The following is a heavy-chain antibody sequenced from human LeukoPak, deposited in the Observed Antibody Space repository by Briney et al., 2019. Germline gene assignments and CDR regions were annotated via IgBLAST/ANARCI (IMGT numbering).Heavy chain of an antibody. CDR3: AHLVWEYVGGLDV. Sequence: GGSLRLSCETSGFTFSNYAMSWVRQAPGRGLEWVSGISYGDGGTYYADSVKGRFTISRDNSKNTLYLQMHSLRVEDTAVYYCAHLVWEYVGGLDVWGQGTTVTVSS. CDR1: GFTFSNYA. V-gene: IGHV3-23*01. CDR2: ISYGDGGT. J-gene: IGHJ6*02. D-gene: IGHD3/OR15-3a*01.